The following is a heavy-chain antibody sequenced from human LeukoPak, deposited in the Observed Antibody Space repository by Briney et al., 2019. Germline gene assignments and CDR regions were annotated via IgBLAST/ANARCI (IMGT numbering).Heavy chain of an antibody. Sequence: GGSLRLSCAASGFTFSSYGMHWVRQAPGKGLEWVAVISYDGSDKYYADSVKGRFTISRDNSKNTLYLQMNSLRAEDTAVYYCAKQLGYCSDGSCYFPYWGQGTLVTVSS. J-gene: IGHJ4*02. D-gene: IGHD2-15*01. CDR2: ISYDGSDK. V-gene: IGHV3-30-3*02. CDR1: GFTFSSYG. CDR3: AKQLGYCSDGSCYFPY.